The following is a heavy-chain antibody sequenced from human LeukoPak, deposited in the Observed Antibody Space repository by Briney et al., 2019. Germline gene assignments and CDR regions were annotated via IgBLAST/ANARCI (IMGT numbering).Heavy chain of an antibody. CDR2: IFNSGGT. CDR3: ARHQALTGIDY. Sequence: SETLSLTCTVSGGSISSYYWDWIRQPPGKGLEYIGSIFNSGGTSYNPSLKSRVTISVDTSKNQFSLQLSSVTAADTAVYYCARHQALTGIDYWGQGTLVTVSS. D-gene: IGHD7-27*01. CDR1: GGSISSYY. J-gene: IGHJ4*02. V-gene: IGHV4-39*01.